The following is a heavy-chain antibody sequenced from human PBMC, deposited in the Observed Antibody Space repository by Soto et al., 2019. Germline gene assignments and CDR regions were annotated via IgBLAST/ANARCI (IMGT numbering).Heavy chain of an antibody. J-gene: IGHJ2*01. Sequence: EVQLVESGGGLVQPGGSLRLSCSASGFTFSHYWMSWVRQAPGKGLEWVASIKQDGSEKYYVDSVKGRFTISRDNAKNSLYLQMNSLRAEDTAVYYCARPGLVVVITSDWYFDLWRRGTLVTVSS. V-gene: IGHV3-7*01. D-gene: IGHD3-22*01. CDR1: GFTFSHYW. CDR3: ARPGLVVVITSDWYFDL. CDR2: IKQDGSEK.